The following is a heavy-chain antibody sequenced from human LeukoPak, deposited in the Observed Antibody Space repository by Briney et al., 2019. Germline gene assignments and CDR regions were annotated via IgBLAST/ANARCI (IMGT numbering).Heavy chain of an antibody. CDR3: ARDLSAAFDF. D-gene: IGHD6-19*01. J-gene: IGHJ4*02. CDR1: GFTFSDYY. CDR2: ISSSGSTI. V-gene: IGHV3-11*04. Sequence: GGSLRLSCAASGFTFSDYYMSWIRQAPGKGLEWVLYISSSGSTIYYADSVKGRFTISRDISKDTLYLQMDSPRAEDTAVYYCARDLSAAFDFWGQGILVTVSS.